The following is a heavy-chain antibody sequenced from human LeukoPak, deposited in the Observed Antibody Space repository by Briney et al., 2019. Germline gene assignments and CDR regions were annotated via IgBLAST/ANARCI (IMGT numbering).Heavy chain of an antibody. V-gene: IGHV3-33*01. J-gene: IGHJ5*02. CDR2: IWYDGSNT. D-gene: IGHD1-26*01. CDR3: AGDRKSGNFLGEFDH. CDR1: GFTFTSYD. Sequence: GRSLRLSCAASGFTFTSYDMHWVRQAPGKGLEWVELIWYDGSNTYYADSVRGRFTISRDNSKNTLYLQMNSLRAEDTAIYYCAGDRKSGNFLGEFDHWGQGTLVTVSS.